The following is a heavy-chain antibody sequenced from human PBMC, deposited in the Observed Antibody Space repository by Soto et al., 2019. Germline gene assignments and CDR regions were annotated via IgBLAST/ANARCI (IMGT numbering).Heavy chain of an antibody. Sequence: ASVKVSGKASGYTFTGYYMHWVRQAPGQGLEWMGWINPNSAGTNYAQKFQGWVTMTRDTSISTAYMELSRLRSDDTAVYYCARLYCSSTSCYRGAFDIWGQGTMVTVSS. D-gene: IGHD2-2*02. CDR1: GYTFTGYY. CDR3: ARLYCSSTSCYRGAFDI. J-gene: IGHJ3*02. V-gene: IGHV1-2*04. CDR2: INPNSAGT.